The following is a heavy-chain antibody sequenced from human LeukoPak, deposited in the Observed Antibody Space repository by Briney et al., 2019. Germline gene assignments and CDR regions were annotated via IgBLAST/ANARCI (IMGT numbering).Heavy chain of an antibody. J-gene: IGHJ4*02. CDR1: GYTFTGYY. CDR2: INPNSGGT. Sequence: GASVKVSCRASGYTFTGYYMHWVRQAPGQGLEGMGWINPNSGGTNYAQKFQGRVTMTRDTSISTAYMELSRLRSDDTAVYYCARVDTAMVSDYWGQGTLVTVSS. D-gene: IGHD5-18*01. CDR3: ARVDTAMVSDY. V-gene: IGHV1-2*02.